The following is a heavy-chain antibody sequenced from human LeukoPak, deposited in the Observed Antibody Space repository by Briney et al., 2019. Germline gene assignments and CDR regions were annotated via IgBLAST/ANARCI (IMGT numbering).Heavy chain of an antibody. Sequence: GGSLRLSCAASGFTYGNYLMHWVRQAPGKGLVWVSRISPDGRTTNYADFVKGRFTVSRDNAMNTVYLQMNSLRTEDTAVYYCVRGASGGHYVIDYWGQGTLVTVSS. D-gene: IGHD1-26*01. V-gene: IGHV3-74*01. CDR1: GFTYGNYL. CDR2: ISPDGRTT. J-gene: IGHJ4*02. CDR3: VRGASGGHYVIDY.